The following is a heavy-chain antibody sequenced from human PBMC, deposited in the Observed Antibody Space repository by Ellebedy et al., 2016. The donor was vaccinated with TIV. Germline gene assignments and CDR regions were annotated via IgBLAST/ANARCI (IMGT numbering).Heavy chain of an antibody. D-gene: IGHD6-13*01. J-gene: IGHJ4*02. Sequence: GESLKISXNGSGPSFTSYWIGWVRQMPGKGLEWMGIINPGYSDTRYRPSFQGQVTISADKSITTAYLQWSSLKASDTAMYYCVRLPRIAAAGRYFDYWGQGTLVTVSS. V-gene: IGHV5-51*01. CDR1: GPSFTSYW. CDR3: VRLPRIAAAGRYFDY. CDR2: INPGYSDT.